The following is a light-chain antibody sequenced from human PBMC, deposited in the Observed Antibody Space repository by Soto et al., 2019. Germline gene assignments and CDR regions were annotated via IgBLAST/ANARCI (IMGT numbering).Light chain of an antibody. CDR1: QSISWW. CDR3: QQYNDYPWP. CDR2: DVS. Sequence: DIQMTQSPSTLSASVGDRVTITCRASQSISWWVAWYQQKPGKAPNLLIYDVSTLQSGVPSRSSGSGSGTEFTLTISRLQPDDFATYSCQQYNDYPWPFGQGTKVAIK. V-gene: IGKV1-5*01. J-gene: IGKJ1*01.